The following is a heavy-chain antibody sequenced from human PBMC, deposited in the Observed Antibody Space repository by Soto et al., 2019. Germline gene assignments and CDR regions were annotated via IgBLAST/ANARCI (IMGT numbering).Heavy chain of an antibody. J-gene: IGHJ5*02. CDR3: AKRSYQLLVFDP. V-gene: IGHV3-23*01. CDR1: GFTFSSYA. CDR2: ISGSGGST. D-gene: IGHD2-2*01. Sequence: GGSLRLSCVASGFTFSSYAMSWVRQAPGKGLEWVSAISGSGGSTYYADSVKGRFTISRDNSKNTLYLQMNSLRAEDTAVYYCAKRSYQLLVFDPWGQGTLVTVSS.